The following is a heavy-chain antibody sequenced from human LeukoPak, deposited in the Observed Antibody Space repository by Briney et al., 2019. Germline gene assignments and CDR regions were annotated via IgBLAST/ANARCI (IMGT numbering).Heavy chain of an antibody. V-gene: IGHV3-7*03. CDR1: GFTFSSYW. CDR2: IKQDGSEK. D-gene: IGHD2-2*01. J-gene: IGHJ4*02. CDR3: ARAGCSSTSCGPDY. Sequence: GGSLRLSCAASGFTFSSYWMSWVRQAPGKGLEWVANIKQDGSEKYYVDSVKGRFTISRDNAKNSLYLQMNSLRAEDTAAYYCARAGCSSTSCGPDYWGQGTLVTVAS.